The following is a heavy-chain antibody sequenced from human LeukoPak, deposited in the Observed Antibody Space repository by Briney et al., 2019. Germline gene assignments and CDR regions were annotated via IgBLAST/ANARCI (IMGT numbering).Heavy chain of an antibody. CDR1: GYTFTSYA. J-gene: IGHJ4*02. D-gene: IGHD6-13*01. CDR3: ARGPRAAADDY. CDR2: INAGNGNT. V-gene: IGHV1-3*01. Sequence: ASVKVSCKASGYTFTSYAMHWVRQAPGQRLEWMGWINAGNGNTKYSQKFQGRVTITRDTSASTAYMELCSLTSEDTGIYYCARGPRAAADDYWGQGTLVTVSS.